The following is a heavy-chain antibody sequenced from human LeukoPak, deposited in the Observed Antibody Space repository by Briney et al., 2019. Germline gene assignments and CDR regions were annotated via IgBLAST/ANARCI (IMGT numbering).Heavy chain of an antibody. Sequence: SETLSPTCTVSGGSISSYYWSWIRQPAGKGLEWIGRIYTSGSTNYNPSLKSRVTMSVDTSKNQFSLKLSSVTAADTAVYYCARWYCSSTSCYADYWGQGTLVTVSS. J-gene: IGHJ4*02. CDR1: GGSISSYY. V-gene: IGHV4-4*07. CDR2: IYTSGST. D-gene: IGHD2-2*01. CDR3: ARWYCSSTSCYADY.